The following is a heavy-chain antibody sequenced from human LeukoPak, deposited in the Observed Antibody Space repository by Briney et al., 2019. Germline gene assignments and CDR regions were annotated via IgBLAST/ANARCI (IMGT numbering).Heavy chain of an antibody. J-gene: IGHJ6*04. CDR3: ERDKPKLWINSYYYYGIDV. Sequence: ASVKVSCKASGYSFTSYGISWVRQAPGQGLECMGWISAYNGNTNYAQKLQGRVTMTTDTSTTTSYMELRSLRSDDTAVYYCERDKPKLWINSYYYYGIDVWGKGTTVTVSS. V-gene: IGHV1-18*01. CDR1: GYSFTSYG. D-gene: IGHD5-18*01. CDR2: ISAYNGNT.